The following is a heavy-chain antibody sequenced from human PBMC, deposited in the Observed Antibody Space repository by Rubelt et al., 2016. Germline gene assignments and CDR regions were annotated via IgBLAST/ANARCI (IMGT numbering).Heavy chain of an antibody. D-gene: IGHD2-2*01. CDR1: GFTFSTYS. CDR2: ISSSSSYI. Sequence: LRLSCAASGFTFSTYSMNWVRQAPGKGLEWVSSISSSSSYIYYADSVKGRFTISRDNAKHSLYLQMNSLRAEDTAVYYCARDVEPEDDWYFDLWGRGTLVTVSS. CDR3: ARDVEPEDDWYFDL. V-gene: IGHV3-21*01. J-gene: IGHJ2*01.